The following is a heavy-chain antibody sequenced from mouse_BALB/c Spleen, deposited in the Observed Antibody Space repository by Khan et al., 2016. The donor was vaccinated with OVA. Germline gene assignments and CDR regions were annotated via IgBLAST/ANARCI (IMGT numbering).Heavy chain of an antibody. CDR1: GFSLTSYG. CDR3: ARQPYYQCYGLDF. J-gene: IGHJ4*01. D-gene: IGHD2-10*01. V-gene: IGHV2-6-1*01. Sequence: QVQLKESGPGLVAPSQSLSITCTISGFSLTSYGIHWVRQPPGKGLVWLVVIWSDGSTTYNSTLKSRLSITKDNSKSQVFLQMNSLQTDDTAMYYCARQPYYQCYGLDFWGQGTLVTVSS. CDR2: IWSDGST.